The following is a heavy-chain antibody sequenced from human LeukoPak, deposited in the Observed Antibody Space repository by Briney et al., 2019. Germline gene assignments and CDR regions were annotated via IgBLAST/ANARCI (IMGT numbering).Heavy chain of an antibody. Sequence: ASVKVSCKASGYTFTSYAMHWVRQAPGQRLEWMGWINAGNGNTKYSQKFQGRVIMTTDTSTRAAYMELRSLRPDDTAVYYCARVYLGIYYDGSPSPFDYWGQGTLVTVSS. CDR1: GYTFTSYA. CDR3: ARVYLGIYYDGSPSPFDY. J-gene: IGHJ4*02. D-gene: IGHD3-22*01. V-gene: IGHV1-3*01. CDR2: INAGNGNT.